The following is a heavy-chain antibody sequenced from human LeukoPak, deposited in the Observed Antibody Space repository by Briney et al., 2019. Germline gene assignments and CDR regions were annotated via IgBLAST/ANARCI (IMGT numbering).Heavy chain of an antibody. CDR2: INPNSGGT. CDR3: ARRVVVVPAAMLGAFDI. J-gene: IGHJ3*02. D-gene: IGHD2-2*01. V-gene: IGHV1-2*02. Sequence: ASVKVSCKASGYTFTGYYMHWVRQAPGQGLEWMGWINPNSGGTNYAQKFQGRVTMTRDTSISTAYMELSRLRSDDTAVYYCARRVVVVPAAMLGAFDIWGQGTMVTVSS. CDR1: GYTFTGYY.